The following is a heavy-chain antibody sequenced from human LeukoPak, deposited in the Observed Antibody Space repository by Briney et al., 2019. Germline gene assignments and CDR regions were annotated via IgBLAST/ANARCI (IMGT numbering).Heavy chain of an antibody. J-gene: IGHJ6*02. CDR3: ARDLEDTAMGYYYYGMDV. Sequence: ASVKVSCKASGYTFTSYGISWVRQAPGQGLEWMGWISAYNGNTNYAQKLQGRVTMTTDTSTSTAYMELRSLRSDDTAVYYCARDLEDTAMGYYYYGMDVWGQGTTVTVSS. CDR2: ISAYNGNT. CDR1: GYTFTSYG. V-gene: IGHV1-18*01. D-gene: IGHD5-18*01.